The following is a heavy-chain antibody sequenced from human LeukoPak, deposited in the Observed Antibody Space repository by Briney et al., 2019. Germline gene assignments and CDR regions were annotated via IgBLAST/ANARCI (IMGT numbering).Heavy chain of an antibody. J-gene: IGHJ4*02. CDR3: AKDGALLRFSAISYYFEY. D-gene: IGHD3-3*01. CDR1: GFTFSSYA. V-gene: IGHV3-23*01. Sequence: GGSLRLSCAASGFTFSSYAMSWARQAPGKGLEWVSGISASGGGTYYADSVKGRFTISRDNSNNTLYLRMNSLRVEDTAVYYCAKDGALLRFSAISYYFEYWGQGTLVTVSS. CDR2: ISASGGGT.